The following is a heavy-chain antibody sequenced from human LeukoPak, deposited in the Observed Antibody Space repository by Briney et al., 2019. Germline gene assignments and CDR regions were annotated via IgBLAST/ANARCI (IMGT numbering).Heavy chain of an antibody. CDR3: ARGGGSYCSSTSCYAPFDY. Sequence: GGSLRLSCAASGFTVSSNYMSWVRQAPGKGLEWVSVIYSGGSTYYADSVKGRFTISRGNSKNTLYLQMNSLRAEDTAVYYCARGGGSYCSSTSCYAPFDYWGQGTLVTVS. D-gene: IGHD2-2*01. CDR1: GFTVSSNY. V-gene: IGHV3-66*01. CDR2: IYSGGST. J-gene: IGHJ4*02.